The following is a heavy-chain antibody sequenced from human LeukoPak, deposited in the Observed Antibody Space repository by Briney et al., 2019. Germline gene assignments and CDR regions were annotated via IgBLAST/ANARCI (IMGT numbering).Heavy chain of an antibody. CDR3: ARGVSSSWSSYYFDY. Sequence: SETLSLTCTVSGGSISSSTDYWGWIRQPPGKGLEWIGSIYRTGSTNYNPSLKSRVTISVDTSKNQFSLKLSSVTAADTAVYYCARGVSSSWSSYYFDYWGQGTLVTVSS. J-gene: IGHJ4*02. CDR2: IYRTGST. D-gene: IGHD6-13*01. CDR1: GGSISSSTDY. V-gene: IGHV4-39*07.